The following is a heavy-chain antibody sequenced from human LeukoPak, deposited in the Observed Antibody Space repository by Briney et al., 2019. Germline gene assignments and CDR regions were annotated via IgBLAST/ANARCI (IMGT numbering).Heavy chain of an antibody. CDR3: ARSLLYYDILTGYDTGDNYYGMDV. CDR2: ISSSSSYI. Sequence: GGSLRLSCAASGFTFSSYSMNWVRQAPGKGLEWVSSISSSSSYIYYADSVKGRFTISRDNAKNSLYLQMNSLRAEDTAVYYWARSLLYYDILTGYDTGDNYYGMDVWGQGTTVTVSS. J-gene: IGHJ6*02. D-gene: IGHD3-9*01. V-gene: IGHV3-21*01. CDR1: GFTFSSYS.